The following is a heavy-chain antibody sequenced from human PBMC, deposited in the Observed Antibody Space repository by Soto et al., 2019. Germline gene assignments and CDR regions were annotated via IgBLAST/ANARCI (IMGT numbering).Heavy chain of an antibody. V-gene: IGHV5-10-1*01. CDR2: IDPSDSQT. D-gene: IGHD3-22*01. CDR3: ARQIYDSDTGPNFQYYFDS. J-gene: IGHJ4*02. Sequence: GESLKISCKGSGYSFAGYWITWVRQKPGKGLEWMGRIDPSDSQTYYSPAFRGHVTISATKSITTAFLQWSSLRASDTAMYYCARQIYDSDTGPNFQYYFDSWGQGTPVTVSS. CDR1: GYSFAGYW.